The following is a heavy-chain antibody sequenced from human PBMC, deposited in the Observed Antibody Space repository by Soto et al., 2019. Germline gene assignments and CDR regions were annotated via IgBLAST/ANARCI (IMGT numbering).Heavy chain of an antibody. V-gene: IGHV3-23*01. CDR3: AKVGTWLDVPRFDY. D-gene: IGHD5-12*01. CDR1: GFTFSSYA. CDR2: ISGSGGST. J-gene: IGHJ4*02. Sequence: GXSLRLSCAASGFTFSSYAISWVHQAPGKGLEWVSAISGSGGSTYYADSVKGRFTISRDNSKNTLYLQMNSLRAEDTAVYYCAKVGTWLDVPRFDYWGQGTLVTVSS.